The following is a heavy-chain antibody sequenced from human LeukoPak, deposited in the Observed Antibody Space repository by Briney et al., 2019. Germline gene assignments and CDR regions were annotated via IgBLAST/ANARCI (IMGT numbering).Heavy chain of an antibody. CDR2: IYPGDSDT. J-gene: IGHJ5*02. CDR1: GYSFTSYW. D-gene: IGHD4/OR15-4a*01. CDR3: ARPYGAPHNWFDP. Sequence: GESLKISCKGSGYSFTSYWIGWVRQMPGKGLEWMGIIYPGDSDTRYSPSFQGQVTISADKSISTAYLQWGSLKASDTAMYYCARPYGAPHNWFDPWGQGTLVTVSS. V-gene: IGHV5-51*01.